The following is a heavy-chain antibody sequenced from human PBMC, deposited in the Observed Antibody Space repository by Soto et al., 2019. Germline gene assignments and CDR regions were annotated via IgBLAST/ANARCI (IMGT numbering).Heavy chain of an antibody. Sequence: LRLSCAASGFTFSSYSMNWVRQAPGKGLEWVSSISSSSSYIYYADSVKGRFTISRDNAKNSLYLQMSSLRAEDTAVYYCAREAIAAAGPFDYWGQGTLVTAPQ. CDR2: ISSSSSYI. CDR1: GFTFSSYS. J-gene: IGHJ4*02. D-gene: IGHD6-13*01. V-gene: IGHV3-21*01. CDR3: AREAIAAAGPFDY.